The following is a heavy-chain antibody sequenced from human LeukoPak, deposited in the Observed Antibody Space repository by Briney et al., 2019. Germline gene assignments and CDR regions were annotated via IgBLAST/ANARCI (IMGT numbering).Heavy chain of an antibody. Sequence: GALRLSCAASGFTFSSYWMHWVRQAPGKGLEWVSSISSSSSYIYYADSVKGRFTISRDNAKNSLYLQMNSLRAEDTAVYYCARGTYYYDSSGLFDYWGQGTLVTVSS. V-gene: IGHV3-21*01. CDR2: ISSSSSYI. CDR1: GFTFSSYW. CDR3: ARGTYYYDSSGLFDY. D-gene: IGHD3-22*01. J-gene: IGHJ4*02.